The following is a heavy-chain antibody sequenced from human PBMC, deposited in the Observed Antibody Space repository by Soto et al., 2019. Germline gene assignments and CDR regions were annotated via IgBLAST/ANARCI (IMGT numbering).Heavy chain of an antibody. D-gene: IGHD2-15*01. CDR3: ARGMHCSGGSCYSRWFDP. V-gene: IGHV4-30-2*01. J-gene: IGHJ5*02. CDR1: GGSISSGGYS. CDR2: IYHSGST. Sequence: SETLSLTCAVSGGSISSGGYSWSWIRQPPGKGLEWIGYIYHSGSTYYNPSLKSRVTISVDRSKNQFSLKLSSVTAADTAVYYGARGMHCSGGSCYSRWFDPWGQGTLVTVSS.